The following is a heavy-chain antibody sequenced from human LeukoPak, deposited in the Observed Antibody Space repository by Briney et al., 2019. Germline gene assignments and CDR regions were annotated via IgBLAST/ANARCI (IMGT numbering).Heavy chain of an antibody. Sequence: GGSLRLSCAASGLTFSSYAMSWVRQAPGKGLEWVSSISGSSVFIYYADSVKGRFTISRDNAKNSLYLEMNSLRAEDTAVYYCARSLSSSWTQFDHWGQGTLVTVSS. V-gene: IGHV3-21*01. CDR2: ISGSSVFI. D-gene: IGHD6-13*01. CDR1: GLTFSSYA. CDR3: ARSLSSSWTQFDH. J-gene: IGHJ4*02.